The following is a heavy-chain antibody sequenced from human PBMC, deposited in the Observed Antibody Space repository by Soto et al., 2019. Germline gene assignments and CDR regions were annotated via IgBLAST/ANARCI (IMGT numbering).Heavy chain of an antibody. Sequence: QVQLQQWGAGLLKPSETLSLTCAVYGGSFSGYYWSWIRQPRGKGLEWIGEINHSGSTNYNPSLKSRVTISVDTSKNQFSLKLSSVTAADTAVYYCARYVRYSRFDYWGQGTLVTVSS. V-gene: IGHV4-34*01. CDR2: INHSGST. CDR3: ARYVRYSRFDY. J-gene: IGHJ4*02. D-gene: IGHD6-13*01. CDR1: GGSFSGYY.